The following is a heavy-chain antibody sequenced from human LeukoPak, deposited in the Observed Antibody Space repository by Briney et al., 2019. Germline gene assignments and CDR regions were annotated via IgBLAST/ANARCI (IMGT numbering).Heavy chain of an antibody. CDR3: ARRRPLSYYYDSSGYYPGWFDY. Sequence: GESLKTSCKGSGYSFTSYWIGWVRQMPGKGLEWMGIIYPGDSDTRYSPSFQGQVTISADKSISTAYLQWSSLKASDTAMYYCARRRPLSYYYDSSGYYPGWFDYWGQGTLVTVSS. D-gene: IGHD3-22*01. CDR2: IYPGDSDT. V-gene: IGHV5-51*01. CDR1: GYSFTSYW. J-gene: IGHJ4*02.